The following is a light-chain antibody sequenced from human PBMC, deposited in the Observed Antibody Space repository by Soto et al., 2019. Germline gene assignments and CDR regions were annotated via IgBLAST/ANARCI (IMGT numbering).Light chain of an antibody. CDR1: QSFSSNY. J-gene: IGKJ1*01. CDR3: QQYDSSPRT. V-gene: IGKV3-20*01. Sequence: EIVLTQSPGTLSLSPREGDTISCRASQSFSSNYLAWYQQKPGQAPRLLIFGASSRATGIPDRFSGRGSGTEFTLTISRLEPEDFAVYYCQQYDSSPRTFGQGTKV. CDR2: GAS.